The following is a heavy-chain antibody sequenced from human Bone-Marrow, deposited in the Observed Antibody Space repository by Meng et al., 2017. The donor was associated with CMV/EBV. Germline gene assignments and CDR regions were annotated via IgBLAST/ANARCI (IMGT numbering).Heavy chain of an antibody. CDR2: IKQDGTEK. J-gene: IGHJ4*02. V-gene: IGHV3-7*01. Sequence: GGSLRLSCAASGFTVSSNYMSWVRQAPGKGLEWVANIKQDGTEKYYVDSVKGRFTISRDNAKNSLYLQMNSLRAEDTAVYYCAGSGGSWGQGTLVTVSS. D-gene: IGHD2-15*01. CDR3: AGSGGS. CDR1: GFTVSSNY.